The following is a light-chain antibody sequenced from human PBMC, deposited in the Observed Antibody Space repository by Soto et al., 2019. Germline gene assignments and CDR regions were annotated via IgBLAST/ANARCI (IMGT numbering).Light chain of an antibody. Sequence: EVVLTQSPGTVSLSPGERATLSCRASQSVTANYLAWYQQKPGQAPRLLIYAASSRATGIPDRFSGSGSGTDLTLRISRLEPEDFALYYCQKYGSSVTWTFGQGTKVEIK. CDR2: AAS. CDR3: QKYGSSVTWT. CDR1: QSVTANY. V-gene: IGKV3-20*01. J-gene: IGKJ1*01.